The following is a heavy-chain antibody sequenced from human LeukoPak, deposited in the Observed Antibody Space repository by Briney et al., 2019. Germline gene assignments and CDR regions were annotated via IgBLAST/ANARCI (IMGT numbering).Heavy chain of an antibody. D-gene: IGHD4-11*01. CDR1: GGTFSSYA. CDR2: IIPILGTA. Sequence: SVKVSCKASGGTFSSYAISWVRQAPGQGLEWMGRIIPILGTANYEQKFQGRVTITTDESTSTAYMELSSLRAEDTAVYYCARLRRGYSNSLYYYYYYMDVWGKGTTVTVSS. V-gene: IGHV1-69*11. J-gene: IGHJ6*03. CDR3: ARLRRGYSNSLYYYYYYMDV.